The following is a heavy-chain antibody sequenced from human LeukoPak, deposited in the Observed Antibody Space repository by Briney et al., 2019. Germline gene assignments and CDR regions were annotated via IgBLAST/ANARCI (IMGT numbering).Heavy chain of an antibody. V-gene: IGHV4-30-2*01. D-gene: IGHD3-10*02. J-gene: IGHJ3*02. Sequence: SETLSLTCTVSGGSISSSSYYWGWIRQPPGKGLEWIGYIYHSGSTYYNPSLKSRVTISVDRSKNQFSLKLSSVTAADTAVYYCARGVRGPDAFDIWGQGTMVTVSS. CDR2: IYHSGST. CDR1: GGSISSSSYY. CDR3: ARGVRGPDAFDI.